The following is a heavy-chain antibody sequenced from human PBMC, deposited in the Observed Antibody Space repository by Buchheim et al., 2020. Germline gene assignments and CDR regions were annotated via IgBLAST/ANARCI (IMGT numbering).Heavy chain of an antibody. CDR2: ISYDENKK. CDR1: GFTFSSHG. J-gene: IGHJ5*02. CDR3: AKDEGRTTFRYWFDP. D-gene: IGHD2/OR15-2a*01. Sequence: QVQLVESGGGVVQPGGSLRLSCVASGFTFSSHGMHWVRQAPGKGLEWVAVISYDENKKYYADSVKGRLTVSRDNSKNKLFLQMNSLTIEDTAVYHCAKDEGRTTFRYWFDPWGQGTL. V-gene: IGHV3-30*18.